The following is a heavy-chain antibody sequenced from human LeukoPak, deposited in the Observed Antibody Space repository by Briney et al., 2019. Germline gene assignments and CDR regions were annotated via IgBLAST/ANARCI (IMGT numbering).Heavy chain of an antibody. Sequence: SETLSLTCGVSGYSISSGSWWGWIRQPPGKGLEWIGYIYYSGDIHYNPSLKSRVTMSVDTSKNQFSLKLSSVTAVDTAVYYCASVNVRGAPTRVDYWGQGTLVTVSS. CDR2: IYYSGDI. CDR3: ASVNVRGAPTRVDY. V-gene: IGHV4-28*05. CDR1: GYSISSGSW. D-gene: IGHD3-10*02. J-gene: IGHJ4*02.